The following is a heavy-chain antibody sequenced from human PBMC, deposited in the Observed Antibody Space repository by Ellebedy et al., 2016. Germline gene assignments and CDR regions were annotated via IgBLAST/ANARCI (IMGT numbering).Heavy chain of an antibody. Sequence: GGSLRLXCVASGFTFRNFFMSWVRQAPGGGLEWISTISAGGDITFSVDSVKGRFTISRDNSRDTLYLQMNSLRAEDTAVYYCYYGHYSASWGQGTLVTVSS. D-gene: IGHD4-17*01. J-gene: IGHJ4*02. CDR3: YYGHYSAS. V-gene: IGHV3-23*01. CDR1: GFTFRNFF. CDR2: ISAGGDIT.